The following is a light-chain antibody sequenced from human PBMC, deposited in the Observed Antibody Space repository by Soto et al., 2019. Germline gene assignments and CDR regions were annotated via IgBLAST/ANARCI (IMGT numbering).Light chain of an antibody. V-gene: IGKV3-20*01. J-gene: IGKJ1*01. CDR3: QHYSSQT. Sequence: IVLTHSPGTLSLSPWKRATLSFRASQSVSSSYLAWCQQIPGQAPSLLIYGASSRATGIPDRFSGSGSGTDFTLTISRLEPEDSAVYFCQHYSSQTFGQGTKVDIK. CDR1: QSVSSSY. CDR2: GAS.